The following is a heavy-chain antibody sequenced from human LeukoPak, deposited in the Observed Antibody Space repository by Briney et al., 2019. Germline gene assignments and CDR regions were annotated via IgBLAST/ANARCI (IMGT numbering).Heavy chain of an antibody. V-gene: IGHV1-8*01. J-gene: IGHJ6*02. CDR1: GYTFTSYD. CDR2: MNPNSGNT. CDR3: ARGGVVAENYGMDV. D-gene: IGHD2-15*01. Sequence: ASVKVSCKASGYTFTSYDINWVRQATGQGLEWMGWMNPNSGNTGYAQKFQGRVTMTRNTSISTAYMELSSLRSEDTAVYYCARGGVVAENYGMDVWGQGTTVTVSS.